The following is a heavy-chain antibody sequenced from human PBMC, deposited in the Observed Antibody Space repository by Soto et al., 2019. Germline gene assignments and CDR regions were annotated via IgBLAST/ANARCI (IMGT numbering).Heavy chain of an antibody. CDR1: GGSISSGDYY. V-gene: IGHV4-30-4*01. J-gene: IGHJ4*02. CDR2: IYYSGST. CDR3: ARVGGFGATTIDY. D-gene: IGHD3-10*01. Sequence: QVQLQESGPGLVKPSQTLSLTCTVSGGSISSGDYYWSWIRQPPGKGLEWIGYIYYSGSTYYNPSLKSRVTISVDTSKDQFSLKLSSVTAADTAVYYCARVGGFGATTIDYWGQGTLVTVSS.